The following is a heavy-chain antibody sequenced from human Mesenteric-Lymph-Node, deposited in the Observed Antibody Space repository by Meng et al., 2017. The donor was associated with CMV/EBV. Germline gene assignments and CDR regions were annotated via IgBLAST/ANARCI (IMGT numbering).Heavy chain of an antibody. D-gene: IGHD3-3*01. Sequence: ASVKVSCKASGYTFTSYYMHWVRQAPGQGLEWMGIINPSGGSTSYAQKFQGRVTMTRDTSTSTVYMELSSLRSEDTAVYYCAREEPSPYDFWSGYYVRGGGLCGMDVWGQGTTVTVSS. CDR1: GYTFTSYY. CDR3: AREEPSPYDFWSGYYVRGGGLCGMDV. J-gene: IGHJ6*02. V-gene: IGHV1-46*01. CDR2: INPSGGST.